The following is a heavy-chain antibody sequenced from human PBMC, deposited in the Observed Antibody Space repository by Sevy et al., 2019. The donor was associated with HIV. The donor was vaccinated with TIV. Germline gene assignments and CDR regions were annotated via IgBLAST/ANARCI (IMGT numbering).Heavy chain of an antibody. V-gene: IGHV3-33*08. CDR2: IWFDGSNT. CDR3: ARDLEFYDYGDYGPAFMPDY. J-gene: IGHJ4*02. D-gene: IGHD4-17*01. CDR1: GFTFSSYS. Sequence: GGSLRLSCAASGFTFSSYSMNGVRQAPGKGLEWVAVIWFDGSNTYYADSVKGRFTISRDIAKNTLHLQMNSLRAEDTAVYYCARDLEFYDYGDYGPAFMPDYWGQGTLVTVSS.